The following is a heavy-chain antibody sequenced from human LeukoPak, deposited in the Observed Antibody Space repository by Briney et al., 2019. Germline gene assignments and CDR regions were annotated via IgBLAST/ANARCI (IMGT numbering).Heavy chain of an antibody. V-gene: IGHV3-21*01. J-gene: IGHJ5*02. Sequence: GGSLRLSCAASGFTFSSYWMSWVRQAPGKGLEWVSSISSSSSYIYYADSVKGRFTISRDNAKNSLYLQMNSLRAEDTAVYYCARGVAAAGNWFDPWGQGTLVTVSS. CDR2: ISSSSSYI. D-gene: IGHD6-13*01. CDR1: GFTFSSYW. CDR3: ARGVAAAGNWFDP.